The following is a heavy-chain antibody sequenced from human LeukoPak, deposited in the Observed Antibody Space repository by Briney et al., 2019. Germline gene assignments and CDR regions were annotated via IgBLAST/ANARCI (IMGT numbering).Heavy chain of an antibody. CDR1: GFXFSSYS. CDR3: ATRDGQTYDILAGYY. D-gene: IGHD3-9*01. Sequence: GGSLRLSCAASGFXFSSYSINWVRQAPGKGLEWVSSISSSSSYIYYADSVKGRFTISRDNAKNSLYLQMNRLRAEDTAVYYCATRDGQTYDILAGYYWGQGTLVTVSS. V-gene: IGHV3-21*01. J-gene: IGHJ4*02. CDR2: ISSSSSYI.